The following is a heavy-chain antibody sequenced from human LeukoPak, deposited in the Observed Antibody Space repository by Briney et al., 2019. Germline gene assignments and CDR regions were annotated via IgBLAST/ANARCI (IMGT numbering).Heavy chain of an antibody. D-gene: IGHD2-2*02. CDR3: ATRGLEVVPAAIWSHWFDP. V-gene: IGHV1-24*01. Sequence: GASVKVSCKVSRYTLTELSMHWVRQAPGKGREWMGGFDPEDGETIYAQRFQGRVTMTEDTSTDTAYMELSSLRSEDTAVYYCATRGLEVVPAAIWSHWFDPWGQGTLVTVSS. CDR1: RYTLTELS. CDR2: FDPEDGET. J-gene: IGHJ5*02.